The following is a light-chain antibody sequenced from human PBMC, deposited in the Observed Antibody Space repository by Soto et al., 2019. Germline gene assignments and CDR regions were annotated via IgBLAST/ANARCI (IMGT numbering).Light chain of an antibody. CDR1: QSVSSSY. J-gene: IGKJ2*01. CDR3: QQYVSSPYT. CDR2: DAS. Sequence: EIVLTQSPGTLSLSPGERATLSCRASQSVSSSYLAWYQQKPGQAPRLLIYDASSRATGIPDRFSGSGSGTDFTLTISRLEPEDFAVYFWQQYVSSPYTFGQGTKLEIK. V-gene: IGKV3-20*01.